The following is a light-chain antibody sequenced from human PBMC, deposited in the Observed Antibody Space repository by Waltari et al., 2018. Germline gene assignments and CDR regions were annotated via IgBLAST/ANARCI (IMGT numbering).Light chain of an antibody. CDR1: QSIRSS. CDR3: QQRNDWPLT. J-gene: IGKJ4*01. Sequence: EIVLTQSPATLSLSPGERATPSCRASQSIRSSLAWYQQKPGQAPRLLIYDASNRATGVPARFIGSGSGTDFTLTISSLESEDFAFYYCQQRNDWPLTFGGGTKVEIK. CDR2: DAS. V-gene: IGKV3-11*01.